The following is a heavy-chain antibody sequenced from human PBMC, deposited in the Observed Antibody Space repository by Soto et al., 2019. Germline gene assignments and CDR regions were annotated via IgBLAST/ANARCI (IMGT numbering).Heavy chain of an antibody. Sequence: EVQLVESGGGLVQPGGSLRLSCAASGFTFSSYWMHWVRQAPGKGLVWVSRINSDGSSTSYADSVKGRFTISRDNAKNTPYPQMNSLRAEDTAVYYCAVAVAGPTAIGYWGQGTLVTVSS. CDR1: GFTFSSYW. CDR3: AVAVAGPTAIGY. CDR2: INSDGSST. D-gene: IGHD6-19*01. J-gene: IGHJ4*02. V-gene: IGHV3-74*01.